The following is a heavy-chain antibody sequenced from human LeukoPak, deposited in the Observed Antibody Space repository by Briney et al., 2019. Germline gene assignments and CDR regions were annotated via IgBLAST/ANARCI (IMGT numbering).Heavy chain of an antibody. CDR3: ATYDSGWYLTY. Sequence: GGSLRLSCAASGFTFSRNSVNWVRQVPGKGLEWVSFIDRDSSVMYYADSVRGRFIISRDNARNSLFLQMNILRAEDMAVYFCATYDSGWYLTYWGQGTLVTVSS. D-gene: IGHD6-19*01. CDR2: IDRDSSVM. V-gene: IGHV3-48*01. J-gene: IGHJ4*02. CDR1: GFTFSRNS.